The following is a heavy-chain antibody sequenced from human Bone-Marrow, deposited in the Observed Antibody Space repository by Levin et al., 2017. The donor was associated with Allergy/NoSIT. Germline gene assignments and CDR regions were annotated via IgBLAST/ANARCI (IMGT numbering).Heavy chain of an antibody. J-gene: IGHJ5*02. Sequence: GGSLRLSCAASTFTFNTYAMTWVRQSPGKGLEWISIISGDDRRTYYADSVRGRFTISRDSSKNTLYLHMNSLRVEYTAVYYCAREVWYRFDPWGQGTLVTVSS. CDR3: AREVWYRFDP. V-gene: IGHV3-23*01. CDR2: ISGDDRRT. D-gene: IGHD3-16*01. CDR1: TFTFNTYA.